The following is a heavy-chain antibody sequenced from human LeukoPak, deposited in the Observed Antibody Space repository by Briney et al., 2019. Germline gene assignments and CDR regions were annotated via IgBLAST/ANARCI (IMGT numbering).Heavy chain of an antibody. CDR2: INHSGST. CDR3: ARGLVRGDCSSTSCSNWFDP. V-gene: IGHV4-34*01. Sequence: SETLSLTCAVYGGSFSGYYWSWIRQPPGKGLEWIGEINHSGSTNYNPSLKSRVTISVDTSKNQFFLKLSSVTAADTAVYYCARGLVRGDCSSTSCSNWFDPWGQGTLVTVSS. D-gene: IGHD2-2*01. J-gene: IGHJ5*02. CDR1: GGSFSGYY.